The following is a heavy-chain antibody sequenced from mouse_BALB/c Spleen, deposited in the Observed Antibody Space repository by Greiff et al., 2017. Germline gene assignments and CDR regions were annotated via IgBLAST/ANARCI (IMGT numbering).Heavy chain of an antibody. V-gene: IGHV5-4*02. CDR3: ARDPPVVGDAMDY. D-gene: IGHD1-1*01. J-gene: IGHJ4*01. Sequence: EVQVVESGGGLVKPGGSLKLSCAASGFTFSDYCMYWVRQTPEKRLEWVATISDGGSYTYYTDSVKGRFTISRDNAKNNLYLQMSSLKSEDTDMYDCARDPPVVGDAMDYWGQGTSVTVSS. CDR2: ISDGGSYT. CDR1: GFTFSDYC.